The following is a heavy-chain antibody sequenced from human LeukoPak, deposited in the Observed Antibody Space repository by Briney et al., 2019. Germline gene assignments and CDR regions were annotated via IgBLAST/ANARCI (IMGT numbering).Heavy chain of an antibody. D-gene: IGHD3-10*01. CDR3: AREGELLWFGEPPWYFDL. Sequence: GGSLRLSCAASGFTFSSYSMNWVRQAPGKGREWVSSISSSSSYIYYADSVKGRFTISRDNAKNSLYLQMNSLRAEDTAVYYCAREGELLWFGEPPWYFDLGGRGTLVTVSS. CDR1: GFTFSSYS. CDR2: ISSSSSYI. V-gene: IGHV3-21*01. J-gene: IGHJ2*01.